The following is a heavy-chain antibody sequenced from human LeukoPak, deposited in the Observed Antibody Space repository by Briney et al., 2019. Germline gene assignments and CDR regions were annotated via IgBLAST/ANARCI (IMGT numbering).Heavy chain of an antibody. CDR3: ARPKGVYYDSSGYSYFDY. D-gene: IGHD3-22*01. CDR1: GGSISSSSYY. V-gene: IGHV4-39*01. J-gene: IGHJ4*02. Sequence: SETLSLTCTVSGGSISSSSYYWGWIRQPPGKGLEWIGSIYYSGSTYYNPSPKSRVTISVDSSKNQFSLKLSSVTAADTAVYYCARPKGVYYDSSGYSYFDYWGQGTLSPSPQ. CDR2: IYYSGST.